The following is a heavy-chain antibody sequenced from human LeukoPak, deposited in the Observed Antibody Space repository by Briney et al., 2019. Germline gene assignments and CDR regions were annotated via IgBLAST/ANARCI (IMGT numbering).Heavy chain of an antibody. CDR1: GGSISSYY. CDR3: ARENSGSYRQFDY. D-gene: IGHD1-26*01. Sequence: SETLSLTCTVSGGSISSYYWSWIRQPPGKGLEWIGYIYYSGSTNYNPSLKSRVTMSVDTSKNQFSLKLNSVTAADTAAYYCARENSGSYRQFDYWGQGTLVTVSS. CDR2: IYYSGST. V-gene: IGHV4-59*12. J-gene: IGHJ4*02.